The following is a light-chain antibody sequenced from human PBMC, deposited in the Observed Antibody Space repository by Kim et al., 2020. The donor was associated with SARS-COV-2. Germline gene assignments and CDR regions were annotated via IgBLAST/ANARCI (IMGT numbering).Light chain of an antibody. Sequence: QSALTQPASVSGSPGQSITISCTGTSCDVGSYNLVSWYQQHPGKAPKLMIYEVSKWPSGVSNRFSGSKSGNTASLTISGLQAEDEADYYCCSYANSSTVFGGGTQLTVL. CDR2: EVS. V-gene: IGLV2-23*02. CDR3: CSYANSSTV. J-gene: IGLJ3*02. CDR1: SCDVGSYNL.